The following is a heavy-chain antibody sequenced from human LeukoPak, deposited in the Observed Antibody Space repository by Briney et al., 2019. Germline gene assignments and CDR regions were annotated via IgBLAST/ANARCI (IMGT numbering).Heavy chain of an antibody. CDR3: ARDIRGGSGKDYGDY. CDR1: GFTFSSYS. CDR2: ISSSSSYI. V-gene: IGHV3-21*04. J-gene: IGHJ4*02. Sequence: PGGSLRLSCAASGFTFSSYSMNWVRQAPGKGLEWVSSISSSSSYIYYADSVKGRFTISRDNAKNSLYLQMNSLRAEDTAVYYCARDIRGGSGKDYGDYWGQGTLVTVSS. D-gene: IGHD3-10*01.